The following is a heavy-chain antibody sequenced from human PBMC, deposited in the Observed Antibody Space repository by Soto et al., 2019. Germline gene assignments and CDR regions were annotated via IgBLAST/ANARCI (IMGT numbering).Heavy chain of an antibody. CDR2: ISGSGGST. CDR1: GFTFSSYA. Sequence: GGSLRLSCAASGFTFSSYAMSWVRQAPGKGLEWVSAISGSGGSTYYADSVKGRFTISRDNSKNTLYLQMNSLRAEDTAVYYCAKYIVVVPAAMNRYYYYYMDVWGKGTTVTVSS. J-gene: IGHJ6*03. D-gene: IGHD2-2*01. CDR3: AKYIVVVPAAMNRYYYYYMDV. V-gene: IGHV3-23*01.